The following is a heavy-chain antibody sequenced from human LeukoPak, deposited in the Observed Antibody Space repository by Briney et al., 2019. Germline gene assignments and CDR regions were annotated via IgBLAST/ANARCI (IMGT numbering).Heavy chain of an antibody. J-gene: IGHJ4*02. V-gene: IGHV1-2*02. CDR2: INPNSGGT. CDR3: ARGSGHLRYFDWSHPDDPFDY. CDR1: GYTFTGYY. Sequence: ASVKVSCKASGYTFTGYYMHWVRQAPGQGLEWMGWINPNSGGTNYAQKFQGRVTMTRDTSISTAYMELSRLRSDDTAVYNCARGSGHLRYFDWSHPDDPFDYWGQGTLVTVSS. D-gene: IGHD3-9*01.